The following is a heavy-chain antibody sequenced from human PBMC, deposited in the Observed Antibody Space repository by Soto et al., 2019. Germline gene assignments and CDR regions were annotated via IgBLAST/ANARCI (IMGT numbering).Heavy chain of an antibody. CDR2: IYYSGST. J-gene: IGHJ4*02. CDR1: GGSISSGGYY. D-gene: IGHD1-26*01. CDR3: AGSPSSIHFDY. Sequence: TSATLSLTCTVSGGSISSGGYYWSWIRQHPGKGLEWIGYIYYSGSTYYNPSLKSRVTISVDTSKNQFSLKLSSVPAADTAVYYCAGSPSSIHFDYWGQGTLVTVSS. V-gene: IGHV4-31*03.